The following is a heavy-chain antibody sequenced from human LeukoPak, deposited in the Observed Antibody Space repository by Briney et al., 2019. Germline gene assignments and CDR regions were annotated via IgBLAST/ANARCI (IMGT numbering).Heavy chain of an antibody. Sequence: PGGSLRLSCAASGFTFSSNWMSWVRQAPGKGPEWISWITGSGSGIIYADSVKGRFTISRDNAKNSLFLQMNSLRVEDTAVYYCARDKDYGFTYWGQGTLVTVSS. CDR3: ARDKDYGFTY. D-gene: IGHD4-17*01. V-gene: IGHV3-48*01. CDR2: ITGSGSGI. J-gene: IGHJ4*02. CDR1: GFTFSSNW.